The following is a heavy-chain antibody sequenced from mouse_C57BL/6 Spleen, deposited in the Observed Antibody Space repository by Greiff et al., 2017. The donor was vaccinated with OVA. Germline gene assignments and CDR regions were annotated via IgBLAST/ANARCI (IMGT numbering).Heavy chain of an antibody. CDR1: GYTFTSYW. V-gene: IGHV1-64*01. CDR3: AREAYYGNLFAY. CDR2: IHPNSGST. D-gene: IGHD2-10*01. J-gene: IGHJ3*01. Sequence: QVQLQQPGAELVKPGASVKLSCKASGYTFTSYWMHWVKQRPGQGLEWIGMIHPNSGSTNYNEKFKSKATLTVDKSSSTAYMQLSSLTSEDSAVYYCAREAYYGNLFAYWGQGTLVTVSA.